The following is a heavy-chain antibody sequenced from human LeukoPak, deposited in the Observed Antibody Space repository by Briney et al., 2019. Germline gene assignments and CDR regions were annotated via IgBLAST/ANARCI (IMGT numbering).Heavy chain of an antibody. V-gene: IGHV3-23*01. Sequence: GGSLRLSCAASGFTFSSYAMSWVRQAPGKGLEWVSVISGSGANTYYADSVKGRFTISRDNSKDTLYLQMNSLRAEDTAVFFCAKSLTTVKRGNFDSWGQGTLVTVSS. CDR2: ISGSGANT. CDR3: AKSLTTVKRGNFDS. D-gene: IGHD4-17*01. CDR1: GFTFSSYA. J-gene: IGHJ4*02.